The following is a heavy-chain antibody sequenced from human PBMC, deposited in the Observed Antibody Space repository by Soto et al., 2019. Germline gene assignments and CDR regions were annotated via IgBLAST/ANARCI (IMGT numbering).Heavy chain of an antibody. J-gene: IGHJ5*02. CDR3: ARSMSRGLTQFNWFDP. CDR1: GGTFSNYG. CDR2: IIPIFGTA. Sequence: QVEVVQSGAEVKKPGSSVKVSCKASGGTFSNYGIGWVRQAPGHGLEWMGGIIPIFGTANYAQKFQDRITITADESTTTAYLELRSQRSEDTAVYYCARSMSRGLTQFNWFDPWGQGTLVTVSS. D-gene: IGHD3-10*01. V-gene: IGHV1-69*01.